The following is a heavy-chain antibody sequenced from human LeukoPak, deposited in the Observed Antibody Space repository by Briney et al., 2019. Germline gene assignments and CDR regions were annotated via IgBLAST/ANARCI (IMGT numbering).Heavy chain of an antibody. CDR2: INHSGST. V-gene: IGHV4-34*01. CDR1: GGSFRGYY. Sequence: SETLSLTCAVYGGSFRGYYWSWIHQPPPKGLEWLGEINHSGSTNYNPSLKSRVTISVDTSKNQFSLKLSSVTAADTAVYYCARGAKYYYGSGSYHFDYWGQGILVTVSS. J-gene: IGHJ4*02. CDR3: ARGAKYYYGSGSYHFDY. D-gene: IGHD3-10*01.